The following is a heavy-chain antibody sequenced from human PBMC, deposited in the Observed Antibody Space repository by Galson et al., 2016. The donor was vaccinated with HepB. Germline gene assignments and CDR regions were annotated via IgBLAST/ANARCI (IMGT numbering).Heavy chain of an antibody. D-gene: IGHD4-17*01. CDR2: IKYAESQK. CDR1: GFTFSSYW. J-gene: IGHJ4*02. Sequence: SLRLSCAASGFTFSSYWMSWVRQTPGKGLEWVANIKYAESQKYYVGSVRGRFTISRDNVKASLFLQMNSLRVDDTAVYYCARTQFVRGFFTVTTQSHLDYWGQGALVTVS. V-gene: IGHV3-7*01. CDR3: ARTQFVRGFFTVTTQSHLDY.